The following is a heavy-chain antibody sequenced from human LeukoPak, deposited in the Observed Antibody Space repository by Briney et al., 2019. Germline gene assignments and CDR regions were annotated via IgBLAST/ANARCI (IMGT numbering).Heavy chain of an antibody. CDR1: GFTFSNFA. J-gene: IGHJ4*02. D-gene: IGHD3-22*01. CDR2: ISGSGGDT. V-gene: IGHV3-23*01. Sequence: GGSLRLSCAASGFTFSNFAMSWVRQAPGKGLEWVSSISGSGGDTYYADSVKGRYTISRDNSKNTLYLQMNSLRAEDTAVYYCAQIPGSKWLLLPLDYWGQGTLVTVSS. CDR3: AQIPGSKWLLLPLDY.